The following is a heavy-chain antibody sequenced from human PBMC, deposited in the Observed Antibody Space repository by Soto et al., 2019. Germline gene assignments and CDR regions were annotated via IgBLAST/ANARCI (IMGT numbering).Heavy chain of an antibody. CDR3: ADGGQYYDSSGYYGDY. J-gene: IGHJ4*02. CDR2: ISYDGSNK. V-gene: IGHV3-30*03. Sequence: QVQLVESGGGVVQPGRSLRLSCAASGFTFSSYGMHWVRQAPGKGLEWVAVISYDGSNKYYADSVKGRFTISRDNSKHTLYLQMNSLRAEDTAVYYCADGGQYYDSSGYYGDYWGQGTLVTVSS. CDR1: GFTFSSYG. D-gene: IGHD3-22*01.